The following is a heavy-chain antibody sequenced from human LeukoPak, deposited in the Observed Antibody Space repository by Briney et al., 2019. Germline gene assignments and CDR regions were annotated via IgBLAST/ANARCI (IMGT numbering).Heavy chain of an antibody. J-gene: IGHJ4*02. Sequence: PSETLSLTCAVSGGSISSGGYSWSWIRQPPGKGLEWIGYIYHSGSTYYNPSLKSRVTISVDRSKNQFSLKLSSVTAADTAVYYCARHFRLVTSHFDYWGQGTLVTVSS. CDR1: GGSISSGGYS. CDR3: ARHFRLVTSHFDY. V-gene: IGHV4-30-2*01. D-gene: IGHD3/OR15-3a*01. CDR2: IYHSGST.